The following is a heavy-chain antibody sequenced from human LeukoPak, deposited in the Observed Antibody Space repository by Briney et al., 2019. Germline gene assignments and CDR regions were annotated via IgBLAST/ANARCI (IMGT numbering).Heavy chain of an antibody. CDR2: ISGSSSYI. V-gene: IGHV3-21*01. J-gene: IGHJ6*02. CDR1: GFTFSTYG. Sequence: GGSLRLSCAASGFTFSTYGMHWVRQAPGKGLEWVSSISGSSSYIFYADSVKGRFTISRDNAKNSLYLQMDSLRAEDTAVYYCAREPYSSGSYGMDVWGQGTTVTVSS. CDR3: AREPYSSGSYGMDV. D-gene: IGHD6-19*01.